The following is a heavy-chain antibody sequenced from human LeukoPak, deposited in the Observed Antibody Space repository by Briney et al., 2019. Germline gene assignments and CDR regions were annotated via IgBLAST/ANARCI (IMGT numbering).Heavy chain of an antibody. Sequence: SSETMSLTCTVSGASFNSDDQYWNWIRQSPGKGLEWIGSIHPSGMLYNNPSLESRVTMSRDTSKNQFSLNLNSVTAADTAVYFCSRGLDSRKLGYWGQGILVTVSS. CDR3: SRGLDSRKLGY. V-gene: IGHV4-31*03. CDR2: IHPSGML. D-gene: IGHD3-22*01. CDR1: GASFNSDDQY. J-gene: IGHJ4*02.